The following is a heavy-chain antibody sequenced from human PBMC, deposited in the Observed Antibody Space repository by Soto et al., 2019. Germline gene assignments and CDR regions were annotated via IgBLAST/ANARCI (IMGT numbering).Heavy chain of an antibody. V-gene: IGHV3-73*01. CDR3: AKKPQYDILTGYFVY. Sequence: GGSLRPSCVASGFSSSDSAIHWVSPASEKGLEWVGRTRSKAHSCATAFAASVKGRFTISRDDSKNTLYLQMNSLRAEDTAVYYCAKKPQYDILTGYFVYWGQGTLVTVSS. CDR1: GFSSSDSA. J-gene: IGHJ4*02. CDR2: TRSKAHSCAT. D-gene: IGHD3-9*01.